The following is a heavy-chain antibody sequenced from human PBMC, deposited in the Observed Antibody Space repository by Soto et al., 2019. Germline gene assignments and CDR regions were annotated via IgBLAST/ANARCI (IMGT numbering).Heavy chain of an antibody. CDR1: GFSLSTYGAG. Sequence: QITLKESGPTLVKPTQTLTLTCTFSGFSLSTYGAGVNWVRQPPGKALEWLALIYWDDDKRYSSSLKNRLTIMKDTAKNQEVIIMTNTDPADTATYYCAHSQRLGGGSYYATGLDVWGEGTKVTVS. CDR2: IYWDDDK. V-gene: IGHV2-5*02. J-gene: IGHJ6*02. D-gene: IGHD3-10*01. CDR3: AHSQRLGGGSYYATGLDV.